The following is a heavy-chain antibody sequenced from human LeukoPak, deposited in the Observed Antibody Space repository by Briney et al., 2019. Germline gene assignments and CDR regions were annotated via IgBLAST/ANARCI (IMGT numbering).Heavy chain of an antibody. Sequence: SETLSLTCAVYGGSFSGYYWSWIRQPPGKGLEWIGEINHSGSTNYNPSLKSRVTISVDTSKNQFSLKLSSVTAADTAVYYCARDRYGMDVWGQGTTVTVSS. CDR1: GGSFSGYY. V-gene: IGHV4-34*01. CDR2: INHSGST. CDR3: ARDRYGMDV. J-gene: IGHJ6*02.